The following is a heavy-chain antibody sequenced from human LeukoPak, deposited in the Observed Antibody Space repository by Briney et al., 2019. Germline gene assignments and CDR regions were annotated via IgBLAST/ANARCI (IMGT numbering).Heavy chain of an antibody. CDR1: GGSINSYY. CDR2: IYSSGST. Sequence: PSQTLSLTCTVSGGSINSYYWSWIRQPAGKGLEWIGRIYSSGSTNYNPSLKSRVSMSVDTSKNQFSLKLTSVTAADTAVYYCARGGKATVVTMWGQGILVTVSS. D-gene: IGHD4-23*01. J-gene: IGHJ1*01. CDR3: ARGGKATVVTM. V-gene: IGHV4-4*07.